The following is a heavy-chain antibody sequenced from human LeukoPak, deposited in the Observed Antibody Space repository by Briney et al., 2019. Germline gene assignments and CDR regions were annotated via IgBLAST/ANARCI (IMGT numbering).Heavy chain of an antibody. D-gene: IGHD3-22*01. J-gene: IGHJ4*02. Sequence: PGGSLRLSCAASGSAFSNYWMSWVRQAPGKGLEWVAFIRYDGNSNYYADSVKGRFTISRDNSRSTLYLQMNSLRAEDTAVYYCAKEEVISGNHGVYFDYWGQGTLVTVSS. CDR3: AKEEVISGNHGVYFDY. V-gene: IGHV3-30*02. CDR1: GSAFSNYW. CDR2: IRYDGNSN.